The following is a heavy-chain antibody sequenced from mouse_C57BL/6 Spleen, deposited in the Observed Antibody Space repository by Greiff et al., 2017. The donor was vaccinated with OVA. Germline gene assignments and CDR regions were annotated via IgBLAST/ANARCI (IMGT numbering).Heavy chain of an antibody. CDR2: IDPSDSYT. CDR1: GYTFTSYW. Sequence: VQLQQPGAELVKPGASVKLSCKASGYTFTSYWMQWVKQRPGQGLEWIGEIDPSDSYTNYNQKFKGKATLTVDTSSSTAYMQLSSLTSGDSAVYYCATNWDYFDYWGQGTTLTVSS. CDR3: ATNWDYFDY. J-gene: IGHJ2*01. V-gene: IGHV1-50*01. D-gene: IGHD4-1*01.